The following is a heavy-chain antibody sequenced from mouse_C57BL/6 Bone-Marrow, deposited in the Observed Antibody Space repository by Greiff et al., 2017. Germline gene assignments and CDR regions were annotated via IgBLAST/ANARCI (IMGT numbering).Heavy chain of an antibody. CDR3: AAYYYGSSSPFVW. J-gene: IGHJ2*01. CDR1: GYTFTSYG. D-gene: IGHD1-1*01. CDR2: IYPRSGNT. Sequence: VHLVESGAELARPGASVKLTCKASGYTFTSYGISWVKQRTGQGLEWIGEIYPRSGNTYYNEKFKGKATLTADKSSSTAYMELRSLTSEDSAVYFCAAYYYGSSSPFVWWGQGTTLTVSS. V-gene: IGHV1-81*01.